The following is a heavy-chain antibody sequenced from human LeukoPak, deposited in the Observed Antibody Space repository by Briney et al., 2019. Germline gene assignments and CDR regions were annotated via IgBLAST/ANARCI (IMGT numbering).Heavy chain of an antibody. J-gene: IGHJ4*02. CDR1: GGSFSGYY. CDR2: INHSGGT. V-gene: IGHV4-34*01. CDR3: ARGIIYGDYGPGG. D-gene: IGHD4-17*01. Sequence: SETLSLTCAVYGGSFSGYYWSWIRQPPGKGLEWTGEINHSGGTNYNPSLKSRVTISVDTSKNQFSLKLSSVTAAATAVYYCARGIIYGDYGPGGWGQGTLVTVSS.